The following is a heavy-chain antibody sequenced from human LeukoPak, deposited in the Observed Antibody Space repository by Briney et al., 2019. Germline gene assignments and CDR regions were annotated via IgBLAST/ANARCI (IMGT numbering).Heavy chain of an antibody. D-gene: IGHD2-21*02. Sequence: GGSLRLSCAASGFTFSDYYMSWIRQAPGQGLEWFLYISSSTSYTNYADSVKGRFTISRDNAKNTLYLQMNSLRAEDTAVYYCARGPPVVVTARFDYWGQGTLVTVSS. CDR2: ISSSTSYT. J-gene: IGHJ4*02. CDR3: ARGPPVVVTARFDY. V-gene: IGHV3-11*06. CDR1: GFTFSDYY.